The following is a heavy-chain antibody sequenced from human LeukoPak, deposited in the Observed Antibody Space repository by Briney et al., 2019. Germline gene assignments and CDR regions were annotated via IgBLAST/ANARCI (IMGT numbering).Heavy chain of an antibody. CDR2: IWYDGSNK. Sequence: PGGSLRLSCAASGFTFSSYVMSWVRQAPGKGLEWVAVIWYDGSNKYYADSVKGRFTISRDNSKNTLYLQMNSLRAEDTAVYYCARSLAHRVLDYWGQGTLVTVSS. J-gene: IGHJ4*02. CDR3: ARSLAHRVLDY. V-gene: IGHV3-33*08. D-gene: IGHD3-16*01. CDR1: GFTFSSYV.